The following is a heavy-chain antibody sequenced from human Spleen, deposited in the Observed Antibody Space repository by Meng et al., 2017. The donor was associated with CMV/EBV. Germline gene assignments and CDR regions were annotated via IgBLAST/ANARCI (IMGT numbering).Heavy chain of an antibody. V-gene: IGHV3-21*01. Sequence: GESLKISCAASGFTFSSYSMNWVRQAPGKGLEWVSSISSSSSYIYYADSVKDRFTISRDNAKNSLYLQMNSLRAEDTAVYYCARDSYGRHYDFWSGYYMDWGQGTLVTVSS. CDR1: GFTFSSYS. D-gene: IGHD3-3*01. CDR2: ISSSSSYI. CDR3: ARDSYGRHYDFWSGYYMD. J-gene: IGHJ4*02.